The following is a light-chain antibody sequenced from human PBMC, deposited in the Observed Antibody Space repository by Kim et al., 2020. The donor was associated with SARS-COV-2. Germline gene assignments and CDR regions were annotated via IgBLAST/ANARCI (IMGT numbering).Light chain of an antibody. CDR2: GNS. CDR1: SSNSGAGYD. CDR3: QSYDSSLSVV. J-gene: IGLJ2*01. V-gene: IGLV1-40*01. Sequence: GQRASISCTWSSSNSGAGYDVHWYQQLPGTAPKLLIYGNSNRPSGVPDRFSGSKSGTSASLAITGLQAEDEADYYCQSYDSSLSVVFGGGTQLTVL.